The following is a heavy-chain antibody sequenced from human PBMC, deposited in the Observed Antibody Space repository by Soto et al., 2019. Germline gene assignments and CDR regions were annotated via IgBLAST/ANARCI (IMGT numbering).Heavy chain of an antibody. Sequence: QSTLKESGPTLVKPTQTLTLTCTFSGFSLTTRGVGVGWIRQPPGKALECLALIYWDDDKRYSPSLQSRLTITKDTSQNQVVLTMTNVDPGDTATYYCAHIPNYYQYDWFDPWGQGTLVSVSS. CDR3: AHIPNYYQYDWFDP. J-gene: IGHJ5*01. CDR2: IYWDDDK. D-gene: IGHD3-16*01. V-gene: IGHV2-5*02. CDR1: GFSLTTRGVG.